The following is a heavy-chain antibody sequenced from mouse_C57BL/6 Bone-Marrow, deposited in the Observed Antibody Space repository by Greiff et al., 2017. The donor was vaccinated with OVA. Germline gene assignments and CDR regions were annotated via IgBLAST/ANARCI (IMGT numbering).Heavy chain of an antibody. J-gene: IGHJ4*01. CDR3: ARRGLTGTKYYYAMDY. D-gene: IGHD4-1*01. V-gene: IGHV3-8*01. CDR1: GYSITSAY. CDR2: ISYSGST. Sequence: DVQLQESGPGLAKPSQTLSLTCSVTGYSITSAYWNWIRKFPGNKLEYMGYISYSGSTYYNPSLKSRISITRDTSKNQYYLQLNSVTTEDTATYYCARRGLTGTKYYYAMDYWGQGTSVTVSS.